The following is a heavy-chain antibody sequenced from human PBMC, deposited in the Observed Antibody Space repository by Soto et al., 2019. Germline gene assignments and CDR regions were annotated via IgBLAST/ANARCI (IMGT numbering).Heavy chain of an antibody. CDR2: IFSSGRT. J-gene: IGHJ4*02. CDR3: AKGWDVKYFDK. Sequence: ETLSLTCSVSGASLLSSYWSWVRQPAGKGLEWIGHIFSSGRTSYNPSLKSRLTMSIDTSKNLFSLNLSSVTAADTAVYYCAKGWDVKYFDKWGQGTLVTVSS. D-gene: IGHD1-26*01. CDR1: GASLLSSY. V-gene: IGHV4-4*07.